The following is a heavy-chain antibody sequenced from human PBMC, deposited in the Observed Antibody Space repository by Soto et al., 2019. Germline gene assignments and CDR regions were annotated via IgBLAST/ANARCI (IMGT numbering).Heavy chain of an antibody. V-gene: IGHV3-30-3*01. Sequence: QVQLVESGGGVVQPGRSLRLSCAASGFTFSSYAMHWVRQAPGKGLEWVADISYDGSNKYYADSLKGRFTISRDNSKNTLYLQMNSLRAEDTAVYYCARDMRVTYYYDSSGRSDAFDIWGQGTMVTVSS. CDR1: GFTFSSYA. CDR2: ISYDGSNK. J-gene: IGHJ3*02. CDR3: ARDMRVTYYYDSSGRSDAFDI. D-gene: IGHD3-22*01.